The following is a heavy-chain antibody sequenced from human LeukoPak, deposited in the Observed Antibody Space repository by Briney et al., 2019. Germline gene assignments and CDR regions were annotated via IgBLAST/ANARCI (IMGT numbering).Heavy chain of an antibody. CDR1: GASLSASGRN. Sequence: SETLSLTCTVSGASLSASGRNWGWVRQPPGKGLEWIASIYHSGTTYYSRSFESRVTVSVDTSKNQFSLKLSSVTATDTAVYYCLSGRDNAFDPWGQGTLVTVSP. J-gene: IGHJ5*02. CDR2: IYHSGTT. V-gene: IGHV4-39*01. D-gene: IGHD2-8*02. CDR3: LSGRDNAFDP.